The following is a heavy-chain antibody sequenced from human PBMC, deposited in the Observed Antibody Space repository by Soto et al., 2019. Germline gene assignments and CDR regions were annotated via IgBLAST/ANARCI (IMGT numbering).Heavy chain of an antibody. V-gene: IGHV3-74*01. CDR1: EFSFSTYW. Sequence: GGSLRLSCAASEFSFSTYWMHWVRQAPGKGLVWVSRINTDGSRTSYADSVKGRFTISRDNAKNTLYLQMNSLRAEDTAVYYCARDQSYGGYFYYAMDVWGQGTTVTVSS. CDR3: ARDQSYGGYFYYAMDV. J-gene: IGHJ6*02. CDR2: INTDGSRT. D-gene: IGHD3-10*01.